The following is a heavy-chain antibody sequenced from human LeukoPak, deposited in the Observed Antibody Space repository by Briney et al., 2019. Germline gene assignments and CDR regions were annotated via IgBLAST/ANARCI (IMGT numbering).Heavy chain of an antibody. CDR1: GYPFTGYY. J-gene: IGHJ4*02. D-gene: IGHD4-17*01. V-gene: IGHV1-2*02. Sequence: ASVKVSCKASGYPFTGYYIHWVRQAPGQGLEWMGWIHPNSGGTNSAQKFQGRVTMTRDTSISTNYMELSRLRSDDTAVYYCARDYGDYYFDYWGQGTLVTVSS. CDR2: IHPNSGGT. CDR3: ARDYGDYYFDY.